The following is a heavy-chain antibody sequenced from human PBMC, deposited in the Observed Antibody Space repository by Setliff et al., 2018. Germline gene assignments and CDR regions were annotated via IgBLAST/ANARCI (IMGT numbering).Heavy chain of an antibody. CDR1: GGSVGSDFSY. CDR2: IYTTWST. V-gene: IGHV4-61*09. Sequence: LSLTCTVSGGSVGSDFSYWTWIRQPAGKGPEWIGQIYTTWSTNYSPSLRSRATISLDASKNQFSPSLTSVTAADTAVYYCARVTGFFYVDAWGKGTTVTVSS. CDR3: ARVTGFFYVDA. J-gene: IGHJ6*03.